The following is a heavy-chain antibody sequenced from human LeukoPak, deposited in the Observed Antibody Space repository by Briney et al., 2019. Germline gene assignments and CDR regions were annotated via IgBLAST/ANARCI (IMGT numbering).Heavy chain of an antibody. CDR2: IRFDGTKQ. V-gene: IGHV3-33*01. Sequence: GGSLRLSCVPASGFTFSSHGMHWVRQAPGRGLEWVAGIRFDGTKQYYRDSAKGRFTVSRDDSKNTLYLQMNSLRDEDTAVYYCARDDAYLRLGAWGQGTLVTVSS. CDR1: GFTFSSHG. D-gene: IGHD3-16*01. J-gene: IGHJ5*02. CDR3: ARDDAYLRLGA.